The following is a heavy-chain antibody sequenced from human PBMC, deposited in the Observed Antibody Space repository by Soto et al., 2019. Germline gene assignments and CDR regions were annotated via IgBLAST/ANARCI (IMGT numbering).Heavy chain of an antibody. CDR3: AKDGRYSSRPYYFYY. J-gene: IGHJ4*02. D-gene: IGHD6-13*01. CDR2: IRGSGGST. CDR1: GFTFSSYA. Sequence: PGGSLRLSCAASGFTFSSYAMSWVRQAPGKGLEWVSAIRGSGGSTYYADSVKGRFTISRDNSKNTLYLQMNSLRAEDTAVYYCAKDGRYSSRPYYFYYWCQGPLVTVSS. V-gene: IGHV3-23*01.